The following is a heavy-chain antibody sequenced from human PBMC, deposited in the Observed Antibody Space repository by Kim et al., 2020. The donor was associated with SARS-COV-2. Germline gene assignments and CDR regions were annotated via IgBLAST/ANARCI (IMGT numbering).Heavy chain of an antibody. D-gene: IGHD3-10*01. Sequence: SETLSLTCAVYGGSFSGYYWSWIRQPPGKGLEWIGEINHSGSTNYNPSLKSRVTITVDTSKNQFSLKLSSVTAADTAVYYCARDWFGDGGMDVWGQGTTVTVSS. CDR2: INHSGST. CDR1: GGSFSGYY. J-gene: IGHJ6*02. CDR3: ARDWFGDGGMDV. V-gene: IGHV4-34*01.